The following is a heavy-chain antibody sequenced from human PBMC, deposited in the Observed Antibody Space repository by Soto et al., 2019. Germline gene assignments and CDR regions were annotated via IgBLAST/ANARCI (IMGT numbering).Heavy chain of an antibody. D-gene: IGHD3-3*01. CDR2: IWYDGSNK. CDR3: ARPYYDFWSGYWRPGYYYYGMDV. CDR1: GFTFSSYG. Sequence: GGSLRLSCAASGFTFSSYGMHWVRQAPGKGLEWVAVIWYDGSNKYYADSVKGRFTISRDNSKNTLYLQMSSRRAEDTAVYYCARPYYDFWSGYWRPGYYYYGMDVWGQGTTVTVSS. V-gene: IGHV3-33*01. J-gene: IGHJ6*02.